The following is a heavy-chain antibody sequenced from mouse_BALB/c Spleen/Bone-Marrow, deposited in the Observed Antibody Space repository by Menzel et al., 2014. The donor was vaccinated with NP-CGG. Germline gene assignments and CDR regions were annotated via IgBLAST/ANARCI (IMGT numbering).Heavy chain of an antibody. D-gene: IGHD1-1*01. CDR3: ARYPSYYYGYAIDY. CDR2: ISSGGGNT. CDR1: GFTFSSYT. V-gene: IGHV5-9*03. J-gene: IGHJ4*01. Sequence: EVMLVESGGGLVKPGGSLKLSCAASGFTFSSYTMSWVRQTPEKRLEWVATISSGGGNTYYPDSVKGRFTISRDNARNKLDRQMSSLRSEDTALYYCARYPSYYYGYAIDYWGQGTSVTLSS.